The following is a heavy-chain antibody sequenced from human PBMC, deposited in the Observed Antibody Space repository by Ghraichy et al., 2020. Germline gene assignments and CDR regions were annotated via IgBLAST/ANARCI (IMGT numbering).Heavy chain of an antibody. CDR1: GFTFSGYT. CDR2: ISYDGTNK. CDR3: ARERVGSLDY. Sequence: GGSLRLSCAASGFTFSGYTMHWVRQAPGKGLEWVAFISYDGTNKYNADSVKGRFTISRDNSKNTLYLQMNSLRAEDTAVYDCARERVGSLDYWGQGTPVTVSS. V-gene: IGHV3-30-3*01. J-gene: IGHJ4*02. D-gene: IGHD3-10*01.